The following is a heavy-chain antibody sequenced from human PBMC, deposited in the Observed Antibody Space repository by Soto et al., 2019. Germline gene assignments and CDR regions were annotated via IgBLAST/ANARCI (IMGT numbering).Heavy chain of an antibody. D-gene: IGHD1-26*01. V-gene: IGHV3-30*04. CDR2: ISYDGSNK. CDR1: GFTFSSYA. Sequence: GGSLSLSCAASGFTFSSYAMHWVRQAPGKGLEWVAVISYDGSNKYYADSVKGRFTISRDNSKNTLYLQMNSLRAEDTAVYYCAREEGPVGGARPIDYWGQGTLVTVSS. CDR3: AREEGPVGGARPIDY. J-gene: IGHJ4*02.